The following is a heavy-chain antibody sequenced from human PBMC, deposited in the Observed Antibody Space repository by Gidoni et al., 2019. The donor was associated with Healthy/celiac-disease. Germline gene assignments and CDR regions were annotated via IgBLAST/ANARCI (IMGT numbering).Heavy chain of an antibody. CDR1: GFTFSSYW. V-gene: IGHV3-7*03. Sequence: EVPLVESGGGLVQPGGSLRLSCAASGFTFSSYWMSWVRQAPGKELEWVANIKQDGSEKYYVDSVKGRFTISRDNAKNSLYLQMNSLRAEDTAVHYCARDPDTGDAFDIWGQGTMVTVSS. D-gene: IGHD5-18*01. CDR3: ARDPDTGDAFDI. J-gene: IGHJ3*02. CDR2: IKQDGSEK.